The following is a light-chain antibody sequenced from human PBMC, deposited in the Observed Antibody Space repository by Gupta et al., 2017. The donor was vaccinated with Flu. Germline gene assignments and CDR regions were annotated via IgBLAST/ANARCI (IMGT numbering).Light chain of an antibody. CDR3: QQYHSIPWT. CDR2: WAS. Sequence: SLGERATINCKSSQSVLYSPNKRNYLAWYQQKAGQPPKLLIYWASTRESGVPERFSDSGSGTDFSLTISSLQAEDVAVYYCQQYHSIPWTFGQGTRVEIK. J-gene: IGKJ1*01. V-gene: IGKV4-1*01. CDR1: QSVLYSPNKRNY.